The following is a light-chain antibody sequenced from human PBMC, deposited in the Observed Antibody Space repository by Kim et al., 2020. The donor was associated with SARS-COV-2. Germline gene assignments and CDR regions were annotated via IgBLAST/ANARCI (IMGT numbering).Light chain of an antibody. Sequence: PGQSITISCTGTGRDVGSYNPVAWYQQHPGKAPKLMMYEGSKRPSGVSTRFSGSKSGNTASLTISGLQAEDEADYDCCSYAGSKRVFGGGTQLTVL. CDR2: EGS. CDR1: GRDVGSYNP. V-gene: IGLV2-23*01. CDR3: CSYAGSKRV. J-gene: IGLJ3*02.